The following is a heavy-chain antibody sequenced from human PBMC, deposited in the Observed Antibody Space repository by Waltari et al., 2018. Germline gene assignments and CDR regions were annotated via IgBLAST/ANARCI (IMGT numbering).Heavy chain of an antibody. D-gene: IGHD3-22*01. CDR3: AKGPRYHFDSSGYPFDF. J-gene: IGHJ4*02. CDR1: GSTFSGHA. Sequence: EVQMLASGVDLVQPGGSLRISCTVSGSTFSGHAMRWVRRAPGKGLGWVSAISGSGENTNYADVVKGRFIISRDNSKNTVYLQMDSLRAEDTTVYYCAKGPRYHFDSSGYPFDFWGQGTLVTVSS. V-gene: IGHV3-23*01. CDR2: ISGSGENT.